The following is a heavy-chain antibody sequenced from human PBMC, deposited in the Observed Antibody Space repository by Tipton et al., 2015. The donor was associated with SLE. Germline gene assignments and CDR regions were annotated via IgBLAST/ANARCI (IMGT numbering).Heavy chain of an antibody. Sequence: SLRLSCAASGFTFSSHSMNWVRQAPGKGLEWVSYISSSSSTIDYADSVKGRFTISRDNSKNTLYLQMNSLRAEDTAVYYCAKGSRLVGLANYFDYWGQGTLVTVSS. CDR3: AKGSRLVGLANYFDY. CDR2: ISSSSSTI. D-gene: IGHD6-19*01. V-gene: IGHV3-48*01. CDR1: GFTFSSHS. J-gene: IGHJ4*02.